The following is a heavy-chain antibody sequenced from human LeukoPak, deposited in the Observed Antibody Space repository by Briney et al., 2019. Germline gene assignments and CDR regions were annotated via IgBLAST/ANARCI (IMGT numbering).Heavy chain of an antibody. CDR3: ARWGSVVRRYYFDY. V-gene: IGHV3-33*01. J-gene: IGHJ4*02. D-gene: IGHD3-16*01. Sequence: GRSLGLSCAASGFTFSSYGMHWVRQAPGKGLEWVAVIWYDGSNKYYADSVKGRFTISRDNSKNTLYLQMSSLRAEDTAVYYCARWGSVVRRYYFDYWGQETLVTVSS. CDR2: IWYDGSNK. CDR1: GFTFSSYG.